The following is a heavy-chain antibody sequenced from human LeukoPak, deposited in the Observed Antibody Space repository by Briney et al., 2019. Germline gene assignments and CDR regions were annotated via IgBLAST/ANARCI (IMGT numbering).Heavy chain of an antibody. Sequence: ASVKVSCRASGYTFTSYGISWVRQAPGQGLEGMGWISANNGKTKYAQNLQGRVTMTTDTSTSTAYMELRSLRSDDTAVYYCARGYMTTIFEWFDPWGQGTLVTVSS. CDR3: ARGYMTTIFEWFDP. CDR2: ISANNGKT. J-gene: IGHJ5*02. V-gene: IGHV1-18*01. CDR1: GYTFTSYG. D-gene: IGHD3-9*01.